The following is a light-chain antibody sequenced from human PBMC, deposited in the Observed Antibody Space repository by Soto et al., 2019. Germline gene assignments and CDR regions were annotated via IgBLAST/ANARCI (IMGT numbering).Light chain of an antibody. J-gene: IGLJ1*01. V-gene: IGLV3-1*01. CDR2: QDS. Sequence: SSELTQPPSVSVSPGQTASITCSGDKLGDKYACWYQQKPGQSPVLVIYQDSKRPSGIPERFSGSNSGNTATLTISGTQAMDEADYYCQAWDSSTPVFGTGTKVTVL. CDR1: KLGDKY. CDR3: QAWDSSTPV.